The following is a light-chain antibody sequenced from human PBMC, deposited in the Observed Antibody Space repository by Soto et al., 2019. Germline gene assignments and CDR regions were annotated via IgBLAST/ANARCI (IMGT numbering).Light chain of an antibody. CDR1: QSVGSY. J-gene: IGKJ3*01. CDR2: DAS. CDR3: QQRSNWPPRVT. V-gene: IGKV3-11*01. Sequence: EIVLTQSPATLSLSPGERAALSCRASQSVGSYLAWYQQKPGQAPRLLIFDASNRATGIPARFSGSGSGTDFTLTISSLEPEDFAVYYCQQRSNWPPRVTFGPGTKVVIK.